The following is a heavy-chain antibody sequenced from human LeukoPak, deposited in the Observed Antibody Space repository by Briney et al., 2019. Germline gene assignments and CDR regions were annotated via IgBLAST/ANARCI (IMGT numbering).Heavy chain of an antibody. CDR1: GFTFSRYS. CDR2: ISSSGSSI. Sequence: GGSLRLSCAASGFTFSRYSMNWVRQAPGKGLEWVSSISSSGSSIYYADSVKGRFTISRDNAKNSLYLQMNSLRAEDTAVYYCARAPLAYCGGDCYTLDYWGQGTLVTVSS. CDR3: ARAPLAYCGGDCYTLDY. J-gene: IGHJ4*02. D-gene: IGHD2-21*02. V-gene: IGHV3-21*01.